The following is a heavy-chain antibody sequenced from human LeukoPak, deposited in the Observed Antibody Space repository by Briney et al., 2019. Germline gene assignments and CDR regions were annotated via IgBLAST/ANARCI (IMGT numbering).Heavy chain of an antibody. D-gene: IGHD3-10*01. Sequence: SETLSLTCTVSGGSISSYYWSWIRQPPGKGLEWIGYIYYNGSTNYNPSLKSRVTISVDTSKNQFSLKLSSVTAADTAVYYCARRGYYGSGNWFDPWGQGTLVTVSS. CDR2: IYYNGST. J-gene: IGHJ5*02. CDR1: GGSISSYY. CDR3: ARRGYYGSGNWFDP. V-gene: IGHV4-59*01.